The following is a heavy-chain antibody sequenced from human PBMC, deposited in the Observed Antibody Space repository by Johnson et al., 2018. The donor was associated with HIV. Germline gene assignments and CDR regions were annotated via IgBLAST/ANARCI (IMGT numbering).Heavy chain of an antibody. CDR1: GFTFSSYA. V-gene: IGHV3-30-3*01. D-gene: IGHD3-10*01. J-gene: IGHJ3*02. Sequence: QMQLVESGGGVVQPGRSLRLSCAASGFTFSSYAMHWVRQAPGKGLEWVAVISYDGSNKYYADSVKGRFTISRDNSKNTLYLQMNSLRAEDTAVYYCARDPMVRGAGGFDIWGQGTMVTVSS. CDR3: ARDPMVRGAGGFDI. CDR2: ISYDGSNK.